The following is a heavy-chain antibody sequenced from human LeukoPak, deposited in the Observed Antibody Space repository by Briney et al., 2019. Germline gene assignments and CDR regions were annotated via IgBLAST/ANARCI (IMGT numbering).Heavy chain of an antibody. Sequence: SQTLSLTCAISGDSVSSTSAAWNWIRQSPARGLEWLGRTFYRSKWKYDYAPSVKSRITVKPETSENQFSLQLNSVTPEDTAVYYCARSSGWFDYWGQGILVTVSS. D-gene: IGHD6-19*01. V-gene: IGHV6-1*01. CDR1: GDSVSSTSAA. CDR3: ARSSGWFDY. CDR2: TFYRSKWKY. J-gene: IGHJ4*02.